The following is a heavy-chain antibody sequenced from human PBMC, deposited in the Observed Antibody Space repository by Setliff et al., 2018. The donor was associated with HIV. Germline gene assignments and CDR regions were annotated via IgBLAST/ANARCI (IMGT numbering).Heavy chain of an antibody. CDR3: AREGSSTSPIPL. Sequence: SETLSLTCSVSGGSISSYYWSWIRQPAGKGLEWIGRMYSSGSTNYNPSLKSRVTMSVDTSKNQFSLNLSSVTAADTAVCYCAREGSSTSPIPLWGQGILGTSPQ. J-gene: IGHJ4*02. CDR2: MYSSGST. V-gene: IGHV4-4*07. CDR1: GGSISSYY. D-gene: IGHD2-2*01.